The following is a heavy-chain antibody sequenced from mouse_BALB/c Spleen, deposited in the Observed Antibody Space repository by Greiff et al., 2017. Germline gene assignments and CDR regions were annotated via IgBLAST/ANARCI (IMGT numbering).Heavy chain of an antibody. D-gene: IGHD1-1*01. V-gene: IGHV1-14*01. Sequence: VQLQQSGPELVKPGASVKMSCKASGYTFTSYVMHWVKQKPGQGLEWIGYINPYNDGTKYNEKFKGKATLTSDKSSSTAYMELSSLTSEDSAVYYCARGDYYGSSYVGYYAMDYWGQGTSVTVSS. CDR3: ARGDYYGSSYVGYYAMDY. CDR1: GYTFTSYV. CDR2: INPYNDGT. J-gene: IGHJ4*01.